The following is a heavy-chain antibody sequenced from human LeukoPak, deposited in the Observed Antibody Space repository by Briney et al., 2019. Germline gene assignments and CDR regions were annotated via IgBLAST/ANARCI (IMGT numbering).Heavy chain of an antibody. CDR3: ARHRSDGTYPLDY. CDR2: IYYSETT. Sequence: SETLSLTCTVSGGSISRNYWNWIRQPPGKGLEWIGNIYYSETTNYNPSLKSRVSISVDTPKNLLSLKLSSVTAADTAVYYCARHRSDGTYPLDYWGQGALVTVSS. J-gene: IGHJ4*02. V-gene: IGHV4-59*01. D-gene: IGHD1-26*01. CDR1: GGSISRNY.